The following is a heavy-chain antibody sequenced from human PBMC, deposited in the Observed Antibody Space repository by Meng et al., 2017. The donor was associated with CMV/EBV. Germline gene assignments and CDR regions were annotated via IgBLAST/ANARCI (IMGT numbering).Heavy chain of an antibody. CDR3: ARGLKSIAARPVRYFDL. CDR1: GGYFSGYY. CDR2: INHSGST. Sequence: SETLSLTCAVYGGYFSGYYWSWIRQPPGKGLEWIGEINHSGSTNYNPSLKSRVTISVDTSKNQFSLKLSSVTAADTAVYYCARGLKSIAARPVRYFDLWGRGTLVTVSS. J-gene: IGHJ2*01. V-gene: IGHV4-34*01. D-gene: IGHD6-6*01.